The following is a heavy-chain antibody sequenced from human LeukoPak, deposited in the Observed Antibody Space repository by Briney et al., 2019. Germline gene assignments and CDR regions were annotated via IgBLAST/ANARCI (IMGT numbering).Heavy chain of an antibody. CDR3: TRLNNYGFYYYYMDV. J-gene: IGHJ6*03. D-gene: IGHD5-18*01. CDR1: GFTFSSYW. CDR2: INTDGSIP. V-gene: IGHV3-74*01. Sequence: GGSLRLSCAASGFTFSSYWMHWVRQAPGKGLVWVSRINTDGSIPGYADSVKGRFTISRDNAKNTLYLQMNSLRADDTAVYYCTRLNNYGFYYYYMDVWGKGTTVTVSS.